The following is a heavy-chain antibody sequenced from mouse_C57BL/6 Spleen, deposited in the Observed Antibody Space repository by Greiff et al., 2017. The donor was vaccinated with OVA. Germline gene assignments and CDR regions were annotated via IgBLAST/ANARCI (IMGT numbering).Heavy chain of an antibody. D-gene: IGHD2-2*01. CDR1: GFTFSSYG. CDR3: ARQGVTTEAWFAY. CDR2: ISSGGSYT. V-gene: IGHV5-6*01. J-gene: IGHJ3*01. Sequence: EVQLVESGGDLVKPGGSLKLSCAASGFTFSSYGMSWVRQTPDKRLEWVATISSGGSYTYYPDSVKGRFTISRDNAKNTLYLQMSSLKSEDTAMYYCARQGVTTEAWFAYWGQGTLVTVSA.